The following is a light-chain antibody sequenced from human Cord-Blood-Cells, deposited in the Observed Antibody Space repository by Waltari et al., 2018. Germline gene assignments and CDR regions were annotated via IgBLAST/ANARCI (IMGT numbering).Light chain of an antibody. Sequence: DIQMTQSPSSLSASVGDRVTITCRASQSISSYLNWYQQKPGKAPKLLICAAASLQSGVPSRFSGSGSGTDFTLTIISLQPEDFATYYCQQSYSTPPITFGQGTRLEIK. V-gene: IGKV1-39*01. CDR1: QSISSY. CDR3: QQSYSTPPIT. J-gene: IGKJ5*01. CDR2: AAA.